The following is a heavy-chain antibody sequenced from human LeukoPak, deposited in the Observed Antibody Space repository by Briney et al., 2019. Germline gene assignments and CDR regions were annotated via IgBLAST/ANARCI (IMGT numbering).Heavy chain of an antibody. CDR1: GFTFSSYS. V-gene: IGHV3-48*02. Sequence: GGSLRLSCAASGFTFSSYSMNWVRQAPGKGLEWVSYITSGSSTIYYADSVEGRFTISRDNAKNSLYLQMNGLRDEDTAVYYCARGDGSYSLDYWGQGTLVTVSS. D-gene: IGHD1-26*01. CDR3: ARGDGSYSLDY. J-gene: IGHJ4*02. CDR2: ITSGSSTI.